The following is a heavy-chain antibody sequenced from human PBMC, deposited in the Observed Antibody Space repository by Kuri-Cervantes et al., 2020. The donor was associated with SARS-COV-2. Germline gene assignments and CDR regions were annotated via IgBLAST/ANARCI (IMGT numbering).Heavy chain of an antibody. V-gene: IGHV1-2*02. CDR1: GYTFTGYY. Sequence: ASVKVSCKASGYTFTGYYMHWVRQAPGQGLEWMGWINPNSGGTNYAQKFQGRVTMTRDTSISTAYMGLSRLRSDDTAVYYCARSAGRGYSGYDLRLFRLDYWGQGTLVTVSS. CDR2: INPNSGGT. CDR3: ARSAGRGYSGYDLRLFRLDY. D-gene: IGHD5-12*01. J-gene: IGHJ4*02.